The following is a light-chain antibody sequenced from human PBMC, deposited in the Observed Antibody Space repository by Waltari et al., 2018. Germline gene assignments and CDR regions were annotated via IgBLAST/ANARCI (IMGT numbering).Light chain of an antibody. Sequence: QSALTQPASVSGSPGQSITISCTGTSSDVAGYNSVSWYQQHPGKAPKLMLYDVSNRHSGVSKRCSGLKSGNAAALTISGRQAEDEADYYCSCSSYTSNSTVVFGGGTKLTVL. V-gene: IGLV2-14*03. CDR2: DVS. CDR1: SSDVAGYNS. CDR3: SSYTSNSTVV. J-gene: IGLJ2*01.